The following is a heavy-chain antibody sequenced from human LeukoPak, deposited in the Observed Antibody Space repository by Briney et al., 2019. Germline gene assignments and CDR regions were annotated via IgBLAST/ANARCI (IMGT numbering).Heavy chain of an antibody. CDR2: ISGSGGST. Sequence: GGSLRLSCAASGFTFGSYAMRWVRQAPGKGLEWVSAISGSGGSTYYADSVKGRFTISRDNSKNTLYLQMNSLRAEDTAVYYCAKDFWSGYYNWGYYFDYWGQGTLVTVSS. V-gene: IGHV3-23*01. CDR1: GFTFGSYA. CDR3: AKDFWSGYYNWGYYFDY. D-gene: IGHD3-3*01. J-gene: IGHJ4*02.